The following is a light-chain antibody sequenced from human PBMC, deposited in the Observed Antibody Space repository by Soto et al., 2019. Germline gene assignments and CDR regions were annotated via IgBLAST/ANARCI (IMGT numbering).Light chain of an antibody. V-gene: IGKV3D-15*01. CDR2: DAS. Sequence: EIVLTQSPDTLSASPGERATLSCRASQSISRTLAWYQQKSGQPPRLLIYDASTMATGFPARFSGSGSGTEFTLTISSLQSEDFAVYYCQQYNSWPLTFGGGTTVEIK. J-gene: IGKJ4*01. CDR1: QSISRT. CDR3: QQYNSWPLT.